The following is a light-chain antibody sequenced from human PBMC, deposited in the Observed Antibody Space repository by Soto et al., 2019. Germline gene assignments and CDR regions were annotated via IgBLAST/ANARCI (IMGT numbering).Light chain of an antibody. CDR3: QQYNAYSPWT. CDR2: KAS. V-gene: IGKV1-5*03. CDR1: QNIMTW. Sequence: DIQMTQSPSTLSASIGDRVTITCRASQNIMTWLAWHQQKPGKAPKLLIFKASDLDVGVPSRFAGSGSGTEFTLTISNLQPDDVATDYCQQYNAYSPWTFGQGTKVEIK. J-gene: IGKJ1*01.